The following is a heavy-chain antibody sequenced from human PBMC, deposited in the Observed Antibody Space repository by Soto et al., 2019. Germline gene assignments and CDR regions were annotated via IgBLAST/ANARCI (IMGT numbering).Heavy chain of an antibody. D-gene: IGHD3-10*01. J-gene: IGHJ6*02. CDR2: IYYSGST. CDR3: ASTAITMVRGVNTTAYYYYYGMDV. CDR1: GGSISSGDYY. V-gene: IGHV4-30-4*01. Sequence: PSETLSLTCTVSGGSISSGDYYWSWIRQPPGKGLEWIGYIYYSGSTYYNPSLKSRVTISVDTSKNQFSLKLSSVTAADTAVYYCASTAITMVRGVNTTAYYYYYGMDVWGQGTTVTVSS.